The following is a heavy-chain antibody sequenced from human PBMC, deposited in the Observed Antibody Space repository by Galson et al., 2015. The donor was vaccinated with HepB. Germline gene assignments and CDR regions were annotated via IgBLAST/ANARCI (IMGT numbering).Heavy chain of an antibody. CDR3: AKELDSGSGLSLFDY. V-gene: IGHV3-30*18. CDR2: ISYDGGSK. D-gene: IGHD3-10*01. CDR1: GFTFSSNS. Sequence: SLRLSCAASGFTFSSNSMHWVRQAPGKGLEWVAVISYDGGSKYYADSVKGRFTISRDKSENTLYLQMNSLGAEDTAVYYCAKELDSGSGLSLFDYWGQGTLVTVSS. J-gene: IGHJ4*02.